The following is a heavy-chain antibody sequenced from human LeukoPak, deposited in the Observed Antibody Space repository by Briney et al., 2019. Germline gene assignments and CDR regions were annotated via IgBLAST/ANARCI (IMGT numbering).Heavy chain of an antibody. CDR3: TKRGWLYYMDV. V-gene: IGHV3-48*01. CDR2: ICSSSSTI. Sequence: GSRRLSCAASGFTFSSYSMNWVRQAPGKGLEWVSYICSSSSTIYYADSVKGRFTISRDNAKNSLYLQMNSLRAEDTAVYYCTKRGWLYYMDVWGNGTTVTVSS. D-gene: IGHD6-19*01. J-gene: IGHJ6*03. CDR1: GFTFSSYS.